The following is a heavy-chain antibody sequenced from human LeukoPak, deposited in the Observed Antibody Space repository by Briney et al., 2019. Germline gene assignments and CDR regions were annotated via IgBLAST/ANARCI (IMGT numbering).Heavy chain of an antibody. Sequence: AASVKVFCKASGGTFSSYAISWVRQAPGQGLEWMGGIIPIFGTANYAQKFQGRVTITADESTSTAYMELSSLRSEDTAVYYCARPGRGGAFDIWGQGTMVTVSS. CDR3: ARPGRGGAFDI. V-gene: IGHV1-69*13. J-gene: IGHJ3*02. CDR1: GGTFSSYA. CDR2: IIPIFGTA. D-gene: IGHD1-1*01.